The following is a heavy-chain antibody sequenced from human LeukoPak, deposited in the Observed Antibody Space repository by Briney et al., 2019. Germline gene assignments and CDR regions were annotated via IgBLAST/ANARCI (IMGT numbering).Heavy chain of an antibody. D-gene: IGHD2-15*01. CDR3: ARGPLYCSGGSCYSPYFDY. V-gene: IGHV4-59*01. CDR1: GGSISTYD. Sequence: SETLSLTCTVSGGSISTYDWSWIRQPPGKGLEWIGYIYYSGSTNYNPSLKSRVTISVDTSKNQFSLKLSSVTAADTAVYYCARGPLYCSGGSCYSPYFDYWGQGTLVTVSS. J-gene: IGHJ4*02. CDR2: IYYSGST.